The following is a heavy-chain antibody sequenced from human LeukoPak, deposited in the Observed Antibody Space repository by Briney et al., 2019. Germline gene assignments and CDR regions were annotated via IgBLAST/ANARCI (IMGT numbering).Heavy chain of an antibody. CDR1: GGSFSGYY. Sequence: SETLSLTCAVYGGSFSGYYWSWIRQPPGKGLEWIGEINHSGSTNYNPSLKSRVTISVDTSTYQFSLKLSSVTAADTAVYYCARGLGEYDILTGYYSFFDYWGQGTLVTVSS. V-gene: IGHV4-34*01. J-gene: IGHJ4*02. CDR3: ARGLGEYDILTGYYSFFDY. D-gene: IGHD3-9*01. CDR2: INHSGST.